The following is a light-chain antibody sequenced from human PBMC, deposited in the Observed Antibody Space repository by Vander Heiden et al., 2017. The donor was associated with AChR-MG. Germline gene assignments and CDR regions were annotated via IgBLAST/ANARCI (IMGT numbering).Light chain of an antibody. V-gene: IGKV3-15*01. CDR2: GAS. Sequence: ELVLTQSPAPLSVSPGARATRTGRAGQMGSSNLAWYQQRPGPAPRLLIFGASTRATGIPARFSGSGYGTECTLTISSRQSEDFAVYYCQQYDNWPPWTFGQGTKVEIK. CDR1: QMGSSN. CDR3: QQYDNWPPWT. J-gene: IGKJ1*01.